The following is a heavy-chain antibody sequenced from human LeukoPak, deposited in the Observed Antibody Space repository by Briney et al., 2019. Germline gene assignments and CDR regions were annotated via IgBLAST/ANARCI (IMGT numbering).Heavy chain of an antibody. Sequence: SETLSLTCTVSGASISSYYWSWLRQPPGKGLEWIGYIYTRGTTNYNPSLRSRVTISVDTSKNQFSLKLNSVTAADTSVYYCARKMEGWFDPWGQGTLVTVSS. J-gene: IGHJ5*02. CDR3: ARKMEGWFDP. V-gene: IGHV4-4*09. CDR1: GASISSYY. D-gene: IGHD5-24*01. CDR2: IYTRGTT.